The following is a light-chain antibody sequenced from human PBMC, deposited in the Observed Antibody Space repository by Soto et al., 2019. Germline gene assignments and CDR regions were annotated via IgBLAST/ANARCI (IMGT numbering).Light chain of an antibody. CDR2: EVS. Sequence: QSALTQPASGSGSPGQSITISCTGTSSDVGGYNYVSWYQQHPGKAPKLMIYEVSNRPSGVSNRFSGSKSGNTASLTISGLQAEDEADYYCSSYTSSSTRVLSGGTKRPVL. CDR3: SSYTSSSTRV. V-gene: IGLV2-14*01. CDR1: SSDVGGYNY. J-gene: IGLJ3*02.